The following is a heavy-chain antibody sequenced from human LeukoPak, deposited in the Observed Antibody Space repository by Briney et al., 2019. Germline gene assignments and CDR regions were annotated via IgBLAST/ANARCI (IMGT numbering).Heavy chain of an antibody. V-gene: IGHV3-21*01. CDR1: GFTFSGYS. Sequence: GGSLRLSCAASGFTFSGYSMNWVRRAPGKGLEWVSSISSSSSYIYYGDSVKGRFTISRDNAKNSLYLQLNSLRAEDTAVYYCASGSIVAYYFDYWGQGTLVTVSS. CDR3: ASGSIVAYYFDY. CDR2: ISSSSSYI. J-gene: IGHJ4*02. D-gene: IGHD6-13*01.